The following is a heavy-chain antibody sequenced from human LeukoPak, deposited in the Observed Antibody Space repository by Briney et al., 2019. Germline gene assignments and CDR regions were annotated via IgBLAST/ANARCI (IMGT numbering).Heavy chain of an antibody. CDR3: ARDVPFYCSGGSCYGNYFDY. D-gene: IGHD2-15*01. Sequence: SETLSLTCTVSGGSVSSGSYYWSWIRQPPGKGLEWIGYIYYSGSTNYNPSLKSRVTISVDTSKNQFSLKLSSVTAADTAVYYCARDVPFYCSGGSCYGNYFDYWGQGTLVTVSP. V-gene: IGHV4-61*01. CDR1: GGSVSSGSYY. CDR2: IYYSGST. J-gene: IGHJ4*02.